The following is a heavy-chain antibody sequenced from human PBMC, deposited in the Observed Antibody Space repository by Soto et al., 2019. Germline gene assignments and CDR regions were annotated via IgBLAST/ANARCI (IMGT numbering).Heavy chain of an antibody. J-gene: IGHJ3*02. CDR3: ARELIAVAGDDAFDI. CDR1: GGTFSSYA. Sequence: ASVKVSCKASGGTFSSYAISWVRQAPGQGLEWMGGIIPIFGTANYAQKFQGRVTITADESTSTAYMELSSLRSEDTAVYYCARELIAVAGDDAFDIWGQGTMVTV. V-gene: IGHV1-69*13. D-gene: IGHD6-19*01. CDR2: IIPIFGTA.